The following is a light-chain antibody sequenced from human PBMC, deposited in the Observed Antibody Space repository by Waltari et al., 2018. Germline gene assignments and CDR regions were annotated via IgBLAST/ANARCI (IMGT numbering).Light chain of an antibody. J-gene: IGKJ5*01. CDR2: AAS. V-gene: IGKV1-27*01. CDR1: QGISNY. CDR3: QKYNSAFIT. Sequence: DIQMTQSPSSLSASVGDRVTITCRASQGISNYLAWYQQKPGKVPKLLIYAASTLQSGVPARFSGSGSGTDFTLTISSLQPEDVATYYCQKYNSAFITFGQGTRLEIK.